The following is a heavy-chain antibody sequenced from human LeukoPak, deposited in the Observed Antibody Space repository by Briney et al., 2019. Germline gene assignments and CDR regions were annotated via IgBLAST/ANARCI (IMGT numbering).Heavy chain of an antibody. D-gene: IGHD6-6*01. Sequence: GGSLRLSCAASGFTFSNYWMHWFRQAPGKGLVWASHINSDGSSTTYADSVKGRFTISRDNAKNTLYLQMNSLRAEDTAVYYCVRDRSGSSSVYWGQGTLVTVSS. CDR2: INSDGSST. J-gene: IGHJ4*02. V-gene: IGHV3-74*01. CDR1: GFTFSNYW. CDR3: VRDRSGSSSVY.